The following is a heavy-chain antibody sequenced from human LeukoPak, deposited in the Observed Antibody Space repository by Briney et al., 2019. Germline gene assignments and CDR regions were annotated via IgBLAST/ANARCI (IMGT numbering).Heavy chain of an antibody. J-gene: IGHJ1*01. CDR1: GGSTNSSLW. CDR2: IYHTGST. Sequence: SETLSLTCTVSGGSTNSSLWWSWVRQPPGKGLECIGEIYHTGSTRYNWSLKSRVTISIDDSKNQFSLRLSSVTAADTAVYYCARVSCSSNSCYRGRYFQDWGQGTLVTVSS. D-gene: IGHD2-2*01. CDR3: ARVSCSSNSCYRGRYFQD. V-gene: IGHV4-4*02.